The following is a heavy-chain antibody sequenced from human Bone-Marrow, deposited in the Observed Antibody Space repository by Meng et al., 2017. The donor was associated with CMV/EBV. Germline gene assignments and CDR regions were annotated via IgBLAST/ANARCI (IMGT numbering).Heavy chain of an antibody. CDR1: GFTVTEKH. Sequence: EGQLVESGGGLVQPGESLGLSCAVSGFTVTEKHLNWVRQVPGKGLEWVSMYATDGRTFYADSVKGRFTISRDNSKNSVYLQMNSLRVEDTAVYYCMNTPPGDWGQGTLVTVSS. CDR3: MNTPPGD. V-gene: IGHV3-66*01. J-gene: IGHJ4*02. CDR2: YATDGRT. D-gene: IGHD1/OR15-1a*01.